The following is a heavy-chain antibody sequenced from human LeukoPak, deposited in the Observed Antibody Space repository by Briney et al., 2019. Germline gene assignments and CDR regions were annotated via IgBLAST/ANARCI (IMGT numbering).Heavy chain of an antibody. CDR2: INHSGST. CDR3: ARGFVGRWLQLSYFDY. CDR1: GGSFSGYY. D-gene: IGHD5-24*01. V-gene: IGHV4-34*01. J-gene: IGHJ4*02. Sequence: SETLSLTCAVYGGSFSGYYWSWIRQPPGKGLEWIGEINHSGSTNYNPSLKSRVTISVDTSKNQFSLKLSSVTAADTAVYYCARGFVGRWLQLSYFDYWGQGTLVTVSS.